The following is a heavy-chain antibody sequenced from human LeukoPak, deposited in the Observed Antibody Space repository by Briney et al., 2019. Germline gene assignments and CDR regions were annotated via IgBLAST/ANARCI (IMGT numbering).Heavy chain of an antibody. CDR2: IKQDGSEK. CDR1: GLSFGNYW. V-gene: IGHV3-7*01. Sequence: GGSLRLSCVASGLSFGNYWMDWVRQAPGRGLEWVGNIKQDGSEKYYVDSVKGRFTISRDNAKNSLYLDMNSLRVEDTAIYYCTRDFDPWGQGTLVTVSS. J-gene: IGHJ5*02. CDR3: TRDFDP.